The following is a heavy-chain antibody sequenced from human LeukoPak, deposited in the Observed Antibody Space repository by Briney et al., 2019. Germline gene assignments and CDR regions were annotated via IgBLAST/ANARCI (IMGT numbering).Heavy chain of an antibody. CDR2: TYYRSKWYN. CDR3: ARALRYSSGWALDY. CDR1: GDSVSSNSAA. J-gene: IGHJ4*02. Sequence: SQTLSLTCAISGDSVSSNSAAWNWIRQSPSRGLEWLGRTYYRSKWYNDYAVSVKSRITINPDTSKNQSSLQLNSVTPEDTAVYYCARALRYSSGWALDYWGQGTLVTVSS. D-gene: IGHD6-19*01. V-gene: IGHV6-1*01.